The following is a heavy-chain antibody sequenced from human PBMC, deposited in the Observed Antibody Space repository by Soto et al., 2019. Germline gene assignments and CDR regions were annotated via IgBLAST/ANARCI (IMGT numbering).Heavy chain of an antibody. CDR3: ARRIVATKTFDY. J-gene: IGHJ4*02. CDR1: RGSISNYC. D-gene: IGHD5-12*01. CDR2: IYYAGST. Sequence: SETLSLTCTVSRGSISNYCWSWIRQPPGRGLEWIGFIYYAGSTKYNPSLNSRVTISVDTSKNQFSLTVTSVTAADTAVYYCARRIVATKTFDYWGQQTLVTASS. V-gene: IGHV4-59*08.